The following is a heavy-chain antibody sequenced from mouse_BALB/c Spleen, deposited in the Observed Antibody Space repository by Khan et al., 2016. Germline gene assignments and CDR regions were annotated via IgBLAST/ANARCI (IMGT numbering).Heavy chain of an antibody. V-gene: IGHV3-2*02. J-gene: IGHJ2*01. D-gene: IGHD4-1*02. CDR3: SCRNWDVDY. CDR2: ISYSGST. CDR1: GYSITSDYA. Sequence: EVQLQESGPGLVKPSQSLSLTCTVTGYSITSDYAWNWIRQFPGNKLEWMGYISYSGSTNYNPSLKSRISITRDTSKNQFFLQLNSVTTEDTATYYYSCRNWDVDYWGQGTTLTVSS.